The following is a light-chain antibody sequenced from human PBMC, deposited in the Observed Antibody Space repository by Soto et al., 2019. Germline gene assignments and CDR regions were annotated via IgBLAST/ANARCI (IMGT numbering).Light chain of an antibody. Sequence: DIQMTQSPSSLSASAGDRVTITCQASQDISNYLNWYQQKPGKAPKLLIYDASNLETGVPSRFSGSGSGTDFTFTTSSLQPEDIATYYCQQAYSFPITFGQGTRLEI. CDR1: QDISNY. J-gene: IGKJ5*01. CDR3: QQAYSFPIT. V-gene: IGKV1-33*01. CDR2: DAS.